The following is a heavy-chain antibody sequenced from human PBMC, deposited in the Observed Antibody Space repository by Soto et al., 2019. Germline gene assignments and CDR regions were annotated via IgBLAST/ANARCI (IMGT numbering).Heavy chain of an antibody. D-gene: IGHD7-27*01. CDR1: GGSITSGGYY. CDR3: ARRWGYSFDY. V-gene: IGHV4-31*03. Sequence: SETLSLTCTVSGGSITSGGYYWSWIRQHPGKGLEWIGYIYYSGTTYYNPSLKSRVTISVDTSKNQFSLKLSSVTAADTAVYYCARRWGYSFDYWGQGTLVTVSS. J-gene: IGHJ4*02. CDR2: IYYSGTT.